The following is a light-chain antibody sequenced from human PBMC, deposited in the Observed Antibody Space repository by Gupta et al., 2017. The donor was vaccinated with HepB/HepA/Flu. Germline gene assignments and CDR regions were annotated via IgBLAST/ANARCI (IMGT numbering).Light chain of an antibody. CDR3: AAVDKSRRHVG. J-gene: IGLJ2*01. Sequence: MLTQPPSASGTPGQRVTISCSGSSSNVGRSFVYWDQQCPGAAPKLLIYRNDQRPSGVPARFSGSKSGSSASLAISGLQAEDEAYYYCAAVDKSRRHVGFGGGTKLTVL. CDR1: SSNVGRSF. CDR2: RND. V-gene: IGLV1-47*01.